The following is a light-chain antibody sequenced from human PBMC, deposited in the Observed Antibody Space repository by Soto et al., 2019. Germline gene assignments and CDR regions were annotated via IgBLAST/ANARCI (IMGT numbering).Light chain of an antibody. V-gene: IGKV3-15*01. J-gene: IGKJ1*01. CDR3: QQYNDWPMT. CDR1: QSVSSN. CDR2: GAF. Sequence: EIVMTQSPVTVSVSPGERVTLSCRASQSVSSNLAWYQQKPGQAPSLLIYGAFTRATGIPARLSGTGSGTEFTLTISSLQSEDFALYYCQQYNDWPMTFGQGTKVDIK.